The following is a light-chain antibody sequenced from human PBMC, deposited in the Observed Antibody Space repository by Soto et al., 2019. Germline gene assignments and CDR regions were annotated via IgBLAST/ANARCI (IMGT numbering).Light chain of an antibody. CDR1: SSDVGGYNY. V-gene: IGLV2-14*01. CDR3: SSYTSSSTLSVV. CDR2: DVS. Sequence: QSALTQPASVSGSPGQSITISCTGTSSDVGGYNYVSWYQQHPGKALKLMIYDVSNRPSGVSNRFSGSKSGNTASLTISGLQAEDEADYYCSSYTSSSTLSVVFGGGTQLTVL. J-gene: IGLJ2*01.